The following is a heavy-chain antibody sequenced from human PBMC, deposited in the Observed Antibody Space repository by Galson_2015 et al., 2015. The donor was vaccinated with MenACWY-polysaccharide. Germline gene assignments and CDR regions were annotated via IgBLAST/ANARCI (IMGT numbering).Heavy chain of an antibody. J-gene: IGHJ4*02. D-gene: IGHD2-2*01. V-gene: IGHV3-74*01. Sequence: SLRLSCAASGFTFSSYWMHWVRQAPGKGLVWVSRINSDGSSTSYADSVKGRFTISRDNAKNTLYLQMNSLRAEDTAVYYCAIYCRSASCKESRGGYWGQGTLVTVSS. CDR2: INSDGSST. CDR1: GFTFSSYW. CDR3: AIYCRSASCKESRGGY.